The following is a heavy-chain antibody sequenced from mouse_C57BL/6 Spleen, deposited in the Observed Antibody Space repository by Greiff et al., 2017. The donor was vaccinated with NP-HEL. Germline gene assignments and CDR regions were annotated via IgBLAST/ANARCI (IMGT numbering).Heavy chain of an antibody. Sequence: QVHVKQSGPELVKPGASVKISCKASGYAFSSSWMNWVKQRPGKGLEWIGRIYPGDGDTNYNGKFKGKATLTADKSSSTAYMQLSSLTSEDSAVYFCARENTTEGFAYWGQGTLVTVSA. CDR2: IYPGDGDT. CDR1: GYAFSSSW. CDR3: ARENTTEGFAY. D-gene: IGHD1-1*01. V-gene: IGHV1-82*01. J-gene: IGHJ3*01.